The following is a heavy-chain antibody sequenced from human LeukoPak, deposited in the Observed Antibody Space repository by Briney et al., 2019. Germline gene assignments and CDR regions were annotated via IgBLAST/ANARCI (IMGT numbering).Heavy chain of an antibody. D-gene: IGHD3-10*01. J-gene: IGHJ2*01. Sequence: SETLSLTCTVSGGSVSSDSYYWSWIRQPPGKGLEWIGYIYNSGSTNYKPSLKSRVTISKDTSKNQFSLKLSSVTAADTAVYYCARDRGYYDSGSYYKYYYFDLWGRGTQVTVSS. CDR2: IYNSGST. V-gene: IGHV4-61*01. CDR1: GGSVSSDSYY. CDR3: ARDRGYYDSGSYYKYYYFDL.